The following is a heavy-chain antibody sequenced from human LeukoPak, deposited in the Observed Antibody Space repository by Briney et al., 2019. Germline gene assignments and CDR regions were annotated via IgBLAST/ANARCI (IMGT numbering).Heavy chain of an antibody. D-gene: IGHD4-11*01. CDR2: IIPILDIA. CDR1: GGTVSSYA. Sequence: SVTVSCKASGGTVSSYAISWLRQAPGKGSEWLGRIIPILDIANYAQKFQGRVTITADKSTSTAYMELSSLRSEDTAVYYCARDPKMTTLAPGAFDIWGQGTMVTVSS. V-gene: IGHV1-69*04. J-gene: IGHJ3*02. CDR3: ARDPKMTTLAPGAFDI.